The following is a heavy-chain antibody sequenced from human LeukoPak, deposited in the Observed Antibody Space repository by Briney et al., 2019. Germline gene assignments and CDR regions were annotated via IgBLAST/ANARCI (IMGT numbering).Heavy chain of an antibody. J-gene: IGHJ6*02. V-gene: IGHV3-30*02. CDR2: IRYDGSNK. D-gene: IGHD3-10*01. Sequence: GGSLRLSCAASGFTFSSYGMHWVRQAPGKGLEWVAFIRYDGSNKYYADSVKGRFTISRDNSKNTLYLQMNSLRAEDTAVYYCARWDSGEQYYYGMDVWGQGTTVTVSS. CDR1: GFTFSSYG. CDR3: ARWDSGEQYYYGMDV.